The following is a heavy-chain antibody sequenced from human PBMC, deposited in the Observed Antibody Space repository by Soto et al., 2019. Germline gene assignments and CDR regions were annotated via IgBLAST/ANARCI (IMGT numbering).Heavy chain of an antibody. V-gene: IGHV3-9*01. D-gene: IGHD3-3*01. Sequence: EVQLVESGGGLVQPGRSLRLSCAASGFTFDDYAMHWVRQAPGKGLEWVSGISWNSGSIGYADSVKGRFTISRDNAKNSLYLQMNSLRAEDTALYYCARMNTYYDFWSGHAYYYYMDVWCKGTTVTVSS. CDR1: GFTFDDYA. CDR2: ISWNSGSI. J-gene: IGHJ6*03. CDR3: ARMNTYYDFWSGHAYYYYMDV.